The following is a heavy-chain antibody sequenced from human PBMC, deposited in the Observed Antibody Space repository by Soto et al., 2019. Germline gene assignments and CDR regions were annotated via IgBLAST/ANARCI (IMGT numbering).Heavy chain of an antibody. Sequence: ASVKVSCKASGYTFTSYAMHWVRQAPGQRLEWMGWINADSVRGRFTISRDNGMQSLFLHMNSLRDEDTAVYYCARDGKGAAYTFGPYYFDSWAQGALVTVSS. J-gene: IGHJ4*02. CDR1: GYTFTSYA. CDR2: INADS. CDR3: ARDGKGAAYTFGPYYFDS. V-gene: IGHV1-3*01. D-gene: IGHD1-1*01.